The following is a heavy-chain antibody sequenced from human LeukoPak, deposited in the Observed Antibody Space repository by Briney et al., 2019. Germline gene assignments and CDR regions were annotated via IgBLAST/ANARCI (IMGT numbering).Heavy chain of an antibody. V-gene: IGHV1-18*01. Sequence: GASVKVSCKASGYTFTSYGISWVRQAPGQGLEWMGWISAYNGNTNYAQKLQGRVTMTTDTSTSTAYMELRSLRSDDTAVYYCARGVWYCSSTSCPDAFDSWGQGTMVTVSS. CDR3: ARGVWYCSSTSCPDAFDS. J-gene: IGHJ3*02. CDR1: GYTFTSYG. CDR2: ISAYNGNT. D-gene: IGHD2-2*01.